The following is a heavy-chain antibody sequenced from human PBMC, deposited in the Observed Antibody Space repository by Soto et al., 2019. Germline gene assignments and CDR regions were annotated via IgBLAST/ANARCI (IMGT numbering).Heavy chain of an antibody. CDR3: ASLTLYYDILTGHTSGWFDP. CDR1: GGSVSSGSYY. D-gene: IGHD3-9*01. CDR2: IYYSGST. J-gene: IGHJ5*02. Sequence: PDTRSLTCTVSGGSVSSGSYYWSWIRQPPGKGLEWIGYIYYSGSTNYNPSLESRVTISVDTSKNQFSLKLSSVTAAHTAVYYCASLTLYYDILTGHTSGWFDPRGQGPLVT. V-gene: IGHV4-61*01.